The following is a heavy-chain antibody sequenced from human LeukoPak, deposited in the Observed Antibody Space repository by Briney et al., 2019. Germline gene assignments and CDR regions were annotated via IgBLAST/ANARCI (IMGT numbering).Heavy chain of an antibody. CDR1: GFTFSSYS. CDR2: ISSASNTI. J-gene: IGHJ5*02. V-gene: IGHV3-48*01. CDR3: ARDGWFGDYNWFDP. Sequence: GGSLRLSCAASGFTFSSYSMNWVRQAPGKGLEWVSYISSASNTIYYADSVKGRFTISRDNAKNSLYLQMNSLGAEDTAMYYCARDGWFGDYNWFDPWGQGTLVTVSS. D-gene: IGHD3-10*01.